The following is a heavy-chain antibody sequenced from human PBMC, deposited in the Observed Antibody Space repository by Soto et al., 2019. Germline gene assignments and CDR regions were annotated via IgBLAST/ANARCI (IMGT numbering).Heavy chain of an antibody. J-gene: IGHJ6*02. Sequence: QMQLVQSGPEVKKPGTSVKVSCKASGFTFTSSAVQWVRQARGQRLEWIGWIVVGSGNTNYAQKFQERVTITRDMSTSTDYMELSSLRSEDTAVYYCAAGVVFGVVIGYYGMDVWGQGTTVTVSS. V-gene: IGHV1-58*01. D-gene: IGHD3-3*01. CDR1: GFTFTSSA. CDR3: AAGVVFGVVIGYYGMDV. CDR2: IVVGSGNT.